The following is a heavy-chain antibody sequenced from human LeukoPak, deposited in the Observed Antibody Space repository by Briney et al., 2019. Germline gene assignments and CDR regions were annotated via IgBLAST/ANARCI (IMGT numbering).Heavy chain of an antibody. Sequence: KPSETLSLTCTVSGGSISSYYWSWIRQSPGKGLEWIAYIYYSGNTDYNPSLKSRVTISLDTSKNQFSLKLSSVTAADTAVYYCARHDPIVGTPDAFDIWGQGTMVTVSS. D-gene: IGHD1-26*01. CDR1: GGSISSYY. J-gene: IGHJ3*02. CDR2: IYYSGNT. CDR3: ARHDPIVGTPDAFDI. V-gene: IGHV4-59*08.